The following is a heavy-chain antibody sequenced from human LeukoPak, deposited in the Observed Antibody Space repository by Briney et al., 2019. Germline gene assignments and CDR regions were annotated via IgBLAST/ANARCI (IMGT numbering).Heavy chain of an antibody. Sequence: ASVKVSCKASGYTFTSYDINWVRQATGQGLEWMGLMNPKNGHTVYAQKFQGRVTMTRDTYISTAYLELSSLRSEDTAVYYCARNLMYCSSTTCYLDYWGQGTLVTVSS. CDR2: MNPKNGHT. CDR1: GYTFTSYD. D-gene: IGHD2-2*01. J-gene: IGHJ4*02. CDR3: ARNLMYCSSTTCYLDY. V-gene: IGHV1-8*01.